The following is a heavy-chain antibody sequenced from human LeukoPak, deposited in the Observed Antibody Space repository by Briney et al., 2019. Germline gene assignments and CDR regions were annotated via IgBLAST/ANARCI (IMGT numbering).Heavy chain of an antibody. V-gene: IGHV3-74*01. CDR3: ARNPTGDYDY. J-gene: IGHJ4*02. D-gene: IGHD2-8*02. Sequence: PGGSLRLSCAASGLTFRDYWMHWVRQVPGKGLLWVSHINSDGSITDYADSVKGRFTISRDNARNTLSLQMDSLRVEDTAVYYCARNPTGDYDYWGQGALVTVSS. CDR1: GLTFRDYW. CDR2: INSDGSIT.